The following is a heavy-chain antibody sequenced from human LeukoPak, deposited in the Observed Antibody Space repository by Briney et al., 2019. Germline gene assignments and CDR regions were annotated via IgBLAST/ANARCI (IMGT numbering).Heavy chain of an antibody. CDR1: GYTFTGYI. CDR2: INPNSGDT. V-gene: IGHV1-2*02. CDR3: ARNLVDTAMWEFDY. D-gene: IGHD5-18*01. J-gene: IGHJ4*02. Sequence: ASVKVSCKASGYTFTGYIMHWERQAPGQGLEWMGWINPNSGDTKYTQKFQGRVTLTRDTSISTAYMELNRLRSDDTAVYYCARNLVDTAMWEFDYWGQGTLVTVSS.